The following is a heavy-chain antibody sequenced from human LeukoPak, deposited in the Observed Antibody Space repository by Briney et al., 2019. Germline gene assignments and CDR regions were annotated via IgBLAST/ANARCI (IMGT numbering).Heavy chain of an antibody. CDR3: ARVRLEAGAFDI. CDR1: GFTFSSYT. D-gene: IGHD1-1*01. V-gene: IGHV1-3*01. CDR2: INAGNGNT. Sequence: SCAASGFTFSSYTMHWVRQAPGQRLEWMGWINAGNGNTKYSQKFQGRVTITRDTSASTAYMELSSLRSEDTAVYYCARVRLEAGAFDIWGQGTLVTVSS. J-gene: IGHJ4*02.